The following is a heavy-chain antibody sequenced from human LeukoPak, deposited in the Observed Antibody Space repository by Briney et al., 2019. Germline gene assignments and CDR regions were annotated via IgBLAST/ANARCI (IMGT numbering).Heavy chain of an antibody. CDR3: AKDLESGLPPDGFDV. J-gene: IGHJ3*01. D-gene: IGHD3-3*01. CDR2: IAYDGNYK. CDR1: GFTFKSFG. Sequence: PGGSLRLSCAASGFTFKSFGMHWVRQAPGEGLEWVAIIAYDGNYKHYADSVKGRFTLSRDNSKSTVSLQMNSLRPDDTAVYYCAKDLESGLPPDGFDVWGQGTLVTSSS. V-gene: IGHV3-30*18.